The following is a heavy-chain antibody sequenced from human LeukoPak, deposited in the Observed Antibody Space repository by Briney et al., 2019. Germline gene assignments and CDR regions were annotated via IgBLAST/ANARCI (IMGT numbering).Heavy chain of an antibody. CDR2: IKQDGSET. D-gene: IGHD2-15*01. V-gene: IGHV3-7*01. CDR1: GFTFSSDW. CDR3: VRDIRTYSNYYYYYGMDV. J-gene: IGHJ6*02. Sequence: GGSLRLSCAASGFTFSSDWMSWVRQAPGKGLEWVANIKQDGSETYYVDSMKGRFTISRDNAKNSLYLQMNSLRAEDTAVYYCVRDIRTYSNYYYYYGMDVWGQGTTVTVSS.